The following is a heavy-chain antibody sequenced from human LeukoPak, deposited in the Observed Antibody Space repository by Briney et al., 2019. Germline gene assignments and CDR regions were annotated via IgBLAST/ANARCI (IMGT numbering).Heavy chain of an antibody. J-gene: IGHJ1*01. CDR1: GFTFSSYS. D-gene: IGHD3-10*01. Sequence: PGGSLRLSCAASGFTFSSYSMNWVRQAPGKGLEWVSYISSSSSTIYYADSVKGRFTISRDNAKNSLYLQMNSLRAEDTAVYYCAGPLGSPYFHHWGQGTLVTVST. CDR2: ISSSSSTI. V-gene: IGHV3-48*04. CDR3: AGPLGSPYFHH.